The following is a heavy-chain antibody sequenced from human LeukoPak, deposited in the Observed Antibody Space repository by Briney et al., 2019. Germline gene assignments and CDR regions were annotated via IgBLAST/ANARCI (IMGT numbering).Heavy chain of an antibody. J-gene: IGHJ4*02. CDR3: TRDPFGFGIDY. Sequence: ASVNLASKASGGSCLSYANSLVRQAPGPALEWMGGISTYNGNTNYAQNLQGRLTMTADTSTSSLYMELRSLRSDDTAVYYCTRDPFGFGIDYWGQGTLVIVSS. CDR2: ISTYNGNT. V-gene: IGHV1-18*01. D-gene: IGHD3-10*01. CDR1: GGSCLSYA.